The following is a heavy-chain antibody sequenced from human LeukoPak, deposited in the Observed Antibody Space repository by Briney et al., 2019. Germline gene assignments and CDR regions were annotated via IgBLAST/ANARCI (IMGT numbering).Heavy chain of an antibody. CDR3: ARAAGAHFDY. D-gene: IGHD1-26*01. J-gene: IGHJ4*02. V-gene: IGHV3-30*01. Sequence: QSWGSLRLSCAASGFTFSSYAMHWVRQAPGKGLEWVAVISYDGSNKYYADSVKGRFTISRDNSKNTLYLQMNSLRAEDTAVYYCARAAGAHFDYWGQGTLVTVSS. CDR1: GFTFSSYA. CDR2: ISYDGSNK.